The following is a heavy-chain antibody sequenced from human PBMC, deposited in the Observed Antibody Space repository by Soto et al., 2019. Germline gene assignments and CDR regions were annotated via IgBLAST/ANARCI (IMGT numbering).Heavy chain of an antibody. J-gene: IGHJ3*02. Sequence: PGESLKISCKGSGYSFTSYWIGWVRQLPGKGLEWMGIIYPGDSDTRYSPSFQGQVTISADKSISTAYLQWSSLKASDTAMYYCARARPYSSSWSPNAFDIWGQGTMVTVSS. CDR1: GYSFTSYW. V-gene: IGHV5-51*01. CDR3: ARARPYSSSWSPNAFDI. CDR2: IYPGDSDT. D-gene: IGHD6-13*01.